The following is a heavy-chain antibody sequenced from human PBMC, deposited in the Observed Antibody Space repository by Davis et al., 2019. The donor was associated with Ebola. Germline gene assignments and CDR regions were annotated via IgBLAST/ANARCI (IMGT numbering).Heavy chain of an antibody. J-gene: IGHJ4*02. V-gene: IGHV3-30*18. Sequence: PGGSLRLSCAASGFTFSSYGMHWVRQAPGKGLEWVAVISYDGSNKYYADSVKGRFTISRDNSKNTLYLQMNSLRAEDTAVYYCAKVIDFGVVIPEPTDFDYWGQGTLVTVSS. CDR1: GFTFSSYG. CDR2: ISYDGSNK. D-gene: IGHD3-3*01. CDR3: AKVIDFGVVIPEPTDFDY.